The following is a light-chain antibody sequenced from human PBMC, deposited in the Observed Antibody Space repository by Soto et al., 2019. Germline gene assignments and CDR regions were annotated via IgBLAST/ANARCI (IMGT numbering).Light chain of an antibody. Sequence: DIQMTQSPSTLSASVGDTVTITCRASHNIVRLLAWYQQKPKEAPKLLIYKASNLENGVPSRFSGGGSATEFTLTINGLQSDDIATYYCQQYNDYWTFGQGTKVEV. CDR1: HNIVRL. CDR3: QQYNDYWT. J-gene: IGKJ1*01. V-gene: IGKV1-5*03. CDR2: KAS.